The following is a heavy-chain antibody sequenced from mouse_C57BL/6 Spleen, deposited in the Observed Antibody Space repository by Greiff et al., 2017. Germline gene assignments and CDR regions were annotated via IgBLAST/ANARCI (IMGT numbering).Heavy chain of an antibody. Sequence: VQLQQPGAELVRPGSSVKLSCKASGYTFTSYWMHWVKQRPIQGLEWIGNIDPSDSETHYNQKFKDKATLTVDKSSSTAYMQLSSLTSEDAVVYYCSSAYYSNYVETRFAYWGQGTLVTVSA. CDR3: SSAYYSNYVETRFAY. CDR2: IDPSDSET. D-gene: IGHD2-5*01. CDR1: GYTFTSYW. V-gene: IGHV1-52*01. J-gene: IGHJ3*01.